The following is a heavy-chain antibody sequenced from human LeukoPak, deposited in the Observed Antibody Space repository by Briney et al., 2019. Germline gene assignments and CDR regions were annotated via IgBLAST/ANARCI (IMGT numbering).Heavy chain of an antibody. J-gene: IGHJ4*02. Sequence: SETPSLTCAVYGGPFSGYYWSWIRQPPGKGLEWIGEINHSGSTNYNPSLKSRVTISVDTSKNQFSLKLSSVTAADTAVYYCARGEGNYYLGYFDYWGQGTLVTVSS. CDR3: ARGEGNYYLGYFDY. V-gene: IGHV4-34*01. CDR2: INHSGST. D-gene: IGHD3-10*01. CDR1: GGPFSGYY.